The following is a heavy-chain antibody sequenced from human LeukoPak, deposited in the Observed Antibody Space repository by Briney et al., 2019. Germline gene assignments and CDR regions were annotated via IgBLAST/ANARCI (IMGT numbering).Heavy chain of an antibody. Sequence: PGGSLRLSCAASGFTFYDYGMSWVRQAPGKGLEWVSGINWNGGSTGYADSVKGRFTISRDNAKNSLYLQMNSLRAEDTAVYYCAREQTFGLEIIKSYFDYWGQGTLVTVSS. V-gene: IGHV3-20*04. CDR2: INWNGGST. CDR1: GFTFYDYG. CDR3: AREQTFGLEIIKSYFDY. D-gene: IGHD3-3*01. J-gene: IGHJ4*02.